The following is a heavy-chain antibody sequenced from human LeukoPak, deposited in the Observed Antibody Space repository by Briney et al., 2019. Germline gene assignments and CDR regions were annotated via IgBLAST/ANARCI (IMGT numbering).Heavy chain of an antibody. CDR2: IYYSGST. D-gene: IGHD3-22*01. CDR1: GGSISSSSYY. Sequence: SETLSLTCTVSGGSISSSSYYWGWIRQPPGKGLEWIGSIYYSGSTYYNPSLKSRVTISVDTSKNQFSLKLSSVTAADTAVYYCARDVYYYDRSAFDIWGQGTMVTVSS. J-gene: IGHJ3*02. V-gene: IGHV4-39*07. CDR3: ARDVYYYDRSAFDI.